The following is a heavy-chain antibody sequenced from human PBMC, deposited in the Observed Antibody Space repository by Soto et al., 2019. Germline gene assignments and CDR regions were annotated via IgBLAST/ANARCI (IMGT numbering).Heavy chain of an antibody. J-gene: IGHJ2*01. Sequence: ESGGGLVQPGGSLRLSCAASGFTFSNYWMSWVRQAPGKGLEWVANIRLDGSEKYYVDSVKGRFTISRDNARNSLYLQMNSLRVEDTAVYYCARVIAARHWYFDLWGRGTLVTVSS. V-gene: IGHV3-7*01. CDR2: IRLDGSEK. CDR3: ARVIAARHWYFDL. D-gene: IGHD6-6*01. CDR1: GFTFSNYW.